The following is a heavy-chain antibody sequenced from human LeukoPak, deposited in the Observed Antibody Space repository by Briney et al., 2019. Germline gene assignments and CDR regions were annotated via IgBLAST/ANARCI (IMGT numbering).Heavy chain of an antibody. V-gene: IGHV2-5*01. CDR3: VHREGATLYGY. CDR2: IYWSDDK. CDR1: GFSLSTSGVG. Sequence: SGPTLVXPTQTLTLTCTFSGFSLSTSGVGVGWIRQPPGKALEWLALIYWSDDKRYSPSLKSRLTITKDTSKNQVVLTMTNMDPVDTATSYCVHREGATLYGYWGQGTLVTVSS. D-gene: IGHD1-26*01. J-gene: IGHJ4*02.